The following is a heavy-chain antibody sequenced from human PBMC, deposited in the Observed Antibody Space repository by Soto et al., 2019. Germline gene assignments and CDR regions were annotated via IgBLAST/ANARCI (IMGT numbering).Heavy chain of an antibody. CDR2: ISYDGSTK. J-gene: IGHJ4*02. CDR3: ARDLESSSSGVDY. V-gene: IGHV3-30-3*01. Sequence: QVQLVESGGGVGQPGRSLRLSCAASGFTFSSVAMNWVRQAPGKGLDWVAVISYDGSTKSYADSVKGRFTISRDNSKNTLYLQMNNLRPEDTALYYCARDLESSSSGVDYWGQGTLVTVSS. CDR1: GFTFSSVA. D-gene: IGHD6-6*01.